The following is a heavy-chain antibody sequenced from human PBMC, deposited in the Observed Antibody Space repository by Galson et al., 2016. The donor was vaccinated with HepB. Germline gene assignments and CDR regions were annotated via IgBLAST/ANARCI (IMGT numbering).Heavy chain of an antibody. D-gene: IGHD1-1*01. CDR3: VGTGAHLGGY. V-gene: IGHV4-31*03. Sequence: TLSLTCSVSGDSINSGGHYWSWIRQHPGKGLEWMGYNYYSGSTSYNPSLRSRITISMDTSKNQFSLDLNSVTAADTAVYYCVGTGAHLGGYWGQGTLVTVSS. CDR2: NYYSGST. J-gene: IGHJ4*02. CDR1: GDSINSGGHY.